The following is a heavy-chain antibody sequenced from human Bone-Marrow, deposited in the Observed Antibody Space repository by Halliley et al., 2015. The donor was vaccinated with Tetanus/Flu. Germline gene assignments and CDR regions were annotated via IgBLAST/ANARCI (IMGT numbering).Heavy chain of an antibody. J-gene: IGHJ1*01. D-gene: IGHD3-10*01. V-gene: IGHV3-48*03. CDR2: ISSDATST. Sequence: VQSGGSLRLSCAASGFTFSRYETDWVRQAPGKGLEWASYISSDATSTNYADFVKGRFTIYRDNAKNSVYLQMNSLRVEDTAVYYCASFYFGSREGSAYWGQGTLVTVSS. CDR3: ASFYFGSREGSAY. CDR1: GFTFSRYE.